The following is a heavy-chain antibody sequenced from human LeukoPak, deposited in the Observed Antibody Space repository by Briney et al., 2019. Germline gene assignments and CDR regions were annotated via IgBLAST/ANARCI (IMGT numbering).Heavy chain of an antibody. V-gene: IGHV3-23*01. J-gene: IGHJ3*02. Sequence: GGTLRLSCAASGFTFSSYGMSWVRQAPGKGVQWVSAISGDGKDRDYPDSVKGRSTISRDNSKNTVYLQMNSLRAEDTAVYYCAKYFTLFDAFDIWGQGTMVTVSS. D-gene: IGHD3-9*01. CDR3: AKYFTLFDAFDI. CDR2: ISGDGKDR. CDR1: GFTFSSYG.